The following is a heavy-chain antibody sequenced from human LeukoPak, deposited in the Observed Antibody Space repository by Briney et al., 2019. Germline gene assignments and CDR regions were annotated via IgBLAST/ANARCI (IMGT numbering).Heavy chain of an antibody. V-gene: IGHV3-23*01. Sequence: GGSLRLSCAASEFTFGTYAMSWVRQAPGKGLEWVSAISSSGGHTFYTDSVKGRFTISRDNSKNTLYLQMNSLRVADTAIYYCARERYFDYWGQGTLVTVSS. CDR2: ISSSGGHT. CDR3: ARERYFDY. J-gene: IGHJ4*02. CDR1: EFTFGTYA.